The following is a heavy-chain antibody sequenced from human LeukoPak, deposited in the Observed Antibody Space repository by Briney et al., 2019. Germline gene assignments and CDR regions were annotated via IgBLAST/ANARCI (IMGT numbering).Heavy chain of an antibody. V-gene: IGHV4-59*01. J-gene: IGHJ4*02. Sequence: PSEALSLTCTVSGGSISSYYWSWIRQPPAKGLELIGYIYYSGNTNYNPSLKSRVTISIDTSKKRFSLKLTSVTAADTAVYYCAREQISMIRGFDNWGQGTLVTVSS. D-gene: IGHD3-10*01. CDR2: IYYSGNT. CDR3: AREQISMIRGFDN. CDR1: GGSISSYY.